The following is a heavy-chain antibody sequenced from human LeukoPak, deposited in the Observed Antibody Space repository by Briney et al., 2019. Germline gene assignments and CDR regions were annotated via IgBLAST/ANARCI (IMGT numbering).Heavy chain of an antibody. J-gene: IGHJ4*02. CDR1: GGSTSSSSYY. CDR2: IYYSGST. CDR3: ARHPWVFPMLYYFDY. V-gene: IGHV4-39*01. D-gene: IGHD6-13*01. Sequence: SETLSLTRTVSGGSTSSSSYYWGWIRQPPGKGLEWIGSIYYSGSTYYNPSLKSRVTRSVDTSKSQFCLKLSSVTAEDTAVYYCARHPWVFPMLYYFDYWGQGTLVTVSS.